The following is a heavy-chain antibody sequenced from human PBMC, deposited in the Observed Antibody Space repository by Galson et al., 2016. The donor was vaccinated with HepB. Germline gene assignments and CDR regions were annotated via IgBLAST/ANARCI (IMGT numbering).Heavy chain of an antibody. CDR3: ARMEAAAGISFTRH. Sequence: QSGAEVKKPGESLRISCDVSGYSFTTYWISWVRQMPGKGLEWMGRIDPKDSYTNYSPSFQGHVTISVDKSISAAYLQWSSLKASDTAMYYCARMEAAAGISFTRHWGQGTLVTVSS. CDR1: GYSFTTYW. J-gene: IGHJ4*02. D-gene: IGHD6-25*01. CDR2: IDPKDSYT. V-gene: IGHV5-10-1*01.